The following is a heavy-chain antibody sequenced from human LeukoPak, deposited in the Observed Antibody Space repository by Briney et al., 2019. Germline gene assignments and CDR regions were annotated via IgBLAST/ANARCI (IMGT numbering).Heavy chain of an antibody. V-gene: IGHV3-53*01. CDR2: IYSGGST. D-gene: IGHD6-19*01. CDR3: ARGKQWPTYFQH. J-gene: IGHJ1*01. Sequence: PGGPLRLSCAASGFTVSSNYMSWVRQAPGKGLEWVSVIYSGGSTYYADSVKGRFTISRDNSKNTLYLQMNSLRAEDTAVYYCARGKQWPTYFQHWGQGTLVTVSS. CDR1: GFTVSSNY.